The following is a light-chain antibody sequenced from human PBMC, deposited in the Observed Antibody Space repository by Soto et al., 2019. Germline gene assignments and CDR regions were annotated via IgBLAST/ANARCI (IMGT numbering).Light chain of an antibody. V-gene: IGKV3-11*01. CDR1: QSVSSY. Sequence: EIVLTHSPATLSLSPWEIATLSCRASQSVSSYLAWYQQEPGQAPRLLIYDASNRATGTPARFSGSGSGTDFTLTISSLEPEDFAVYYCQQRSNWPRTLGQGTKVDIK. CDR3: QQRSNWPRT. CDR2: DAS. J-gene: IGKJ1*01.